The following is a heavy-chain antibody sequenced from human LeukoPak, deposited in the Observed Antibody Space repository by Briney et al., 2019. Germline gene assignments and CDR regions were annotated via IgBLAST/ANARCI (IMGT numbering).Heavy chain of an antibody. D-gene: IGHD3-9*01. Sequence: PSETLSLTCTVSGGSISNYYWSWIRQPAGKGLEWTGHIYTSGSTNYNPSLKSRVTMSVDTSKNQFSLNLSSVTAADTAVYYCARGGVDWTFDYWDQGTLVTVSS. J-gene: IGHJ4*02. CDR1: GGSISNYY. CDR2: IYTSGST. V-gene: IGHV4-4*07. CDR3: ARGGVDWTFDY.